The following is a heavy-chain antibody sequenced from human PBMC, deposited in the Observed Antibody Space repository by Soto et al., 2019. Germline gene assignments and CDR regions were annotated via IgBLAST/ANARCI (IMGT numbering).Heavy chain of an antibody. CDR1: GFSFSSYA. CDR2: ISSSRSYI. Sequence: GGSLRLSCASSGFSFSSYAMNWVRQAPGKGLEWVSSISSSRSYIYYADSVRGRFTISRDNAKNSLYLQMNSLRAEDTAVYYCANGCNPSYDYWGQRTLVTVSS. CDR3: ANGCNPSYDY. V-gene: IGHV3-21*01. J-gene: IGHJ4*02. D-gene: IGHD2-15*01.